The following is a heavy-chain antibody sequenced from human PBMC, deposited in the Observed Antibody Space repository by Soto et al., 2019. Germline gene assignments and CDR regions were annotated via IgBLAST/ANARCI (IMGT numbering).Heavy chain of an antibody. J-gene: IGHJ6*03. V-gene: IGHV3-48*01. Sequence: GGSLRLSCAASGFTFSSYSMNRVRQAPGKGLEWVSYISSSSSTIYYADSVKGRFTISRDNAKNSLYLQMNSLRAEDTAVYYCARDGLTASYYYYYYYMDVWGKGTTVTVSS. CDR2: ISSSSSTI. D-gene: IGHD3-10*01. CDR3: ARDGLTASYYYYYYYMDV. CDR1: GFTFSSYS.